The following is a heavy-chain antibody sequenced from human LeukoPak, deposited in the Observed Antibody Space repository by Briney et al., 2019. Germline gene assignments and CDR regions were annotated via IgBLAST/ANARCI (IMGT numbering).Heavy chain of an antibody. Sequence: GGSLRLSCAASGFTFSNAWMSWVRQAPGKGLEWVGRIKSKTDGGTTDYAAPVKGRFTTSRDDSKNTLYLQMNSLKTEDTAVYYCTTDYPYYCSSTSCYASEYFQHWGQGTLATVSS. CDR1: GFTFSNAW. V-gene: IGHV3-15*01. J-gene: IGHJ1*01. D-gene: IGHD2-2*01. CDR3: TTDYPYYCSSTSCYASEYFQH. CDR2: IKSKTDGGTT.